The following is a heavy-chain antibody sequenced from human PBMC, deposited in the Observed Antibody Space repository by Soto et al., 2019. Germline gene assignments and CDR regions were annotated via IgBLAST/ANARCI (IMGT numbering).Heavy chain of an antibody. V-gene: IGHV4-31*03. CDR2: IYFTGST. D-gene: IGHD6-19*01. J-gene: IGHJ4*02. Sequence: SETLSLTCTVSGHPLSSGGYYWSWIRQHPGKGLEWVGYIYFTGSTLYNPSLKSRLAMSLDTSKNQFSLRLTSVTAADTAVYFCARDWGSSGWPNWGQGTLVTVSS. CDR1: GHPLSSGGYY. CDR3: ARDWGSSGWPN.